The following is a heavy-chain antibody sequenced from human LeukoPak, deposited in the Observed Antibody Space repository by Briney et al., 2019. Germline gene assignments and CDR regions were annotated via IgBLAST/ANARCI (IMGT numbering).Heavy chain of an antibody. CDR1: GGSFSGYY. V-gene: IGHV4-34*01. Sequence: PSETLSLTCAVYGGSFSGYYWSWIRQPPGKGLEWIGEINHSGSTNYNPSLKSRVTISVDTSKNQFSLKLSSVTAADTAVYYCARGFRRPHQSQDRTPQPYYMDVWGKGTTVTVSS. CDR2: INHSGST. CDR3: ARGFRRPHQSQDRTPQPYYMDV. D-gene: IGHD1-14*01. J-gene: IGHJ6*03.